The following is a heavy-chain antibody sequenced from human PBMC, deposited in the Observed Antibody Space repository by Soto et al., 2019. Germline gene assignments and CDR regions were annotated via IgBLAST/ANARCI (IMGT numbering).Heavy chain of an antibody. V-gene: IGHV4-61*03. J-gene: IGHJ4*01. D-gene: IGHD3-22*01. CDR2: IYYSGGT. CDR1: GGSVSSGSFY. Sequence: SEPLSLTCTVSGGSVSSGSFYWSWIRQPPGKGLEWIGYIYYSGGTNYNPSLKNRVTISKDTSANHFSLNLSSVTAADTAIYYCARDQGYYDSSGYFDYWGHGTLVTVSS. CDR3: ARDQGYYDSSGYFDY.